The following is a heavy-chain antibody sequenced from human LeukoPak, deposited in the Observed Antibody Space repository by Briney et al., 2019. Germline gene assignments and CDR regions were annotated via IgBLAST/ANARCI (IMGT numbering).Heavy chain of an antibody. V-gene: IGHV3-74*01. D-gene: IGHD3-22*01. CDR1: GFTFSSYW. CDR3: AAPPPRSYYYDSSGQLDY. CDR2: INSDGSST. Sequence: GGSLRLSCAASGFTFSSYWMHRVRQAPGKGLVWVSRINSDGSSTSYADSVKGRFTISRDNAKNTLYLQMNSLRAEDTAVYYCAAPPPRSYYYDSSGQLDYWGQGTLVTVSS. J-gene: IGHJ4*02.